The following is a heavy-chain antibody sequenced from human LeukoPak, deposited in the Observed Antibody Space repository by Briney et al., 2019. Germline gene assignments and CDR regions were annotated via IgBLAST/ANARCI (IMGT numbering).Heavy chain of an antibody. D-gene: IGHD1-26*01. CDR1: GGSISSGGYY. V-gene: IGHV4-31*03. CDR2: IYYSGST. J-gene: IGHJ3*02. CDR3: ARDSGNSGSYFDAFVI. Sequence: SQTLSLTCTVSGGSISSGGYYWSWIRQHPGKGLEWIGYIYYSGSTYYNPSLKSRVTISVDTSKNQFSLKLSSVTAADTAVYYCARDSGNSGSYFDAFVIWGQGTMVTVSS.